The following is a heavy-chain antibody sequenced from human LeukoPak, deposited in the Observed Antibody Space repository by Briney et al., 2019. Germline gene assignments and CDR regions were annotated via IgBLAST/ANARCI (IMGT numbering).Heavy chain of an antibody. CDR1: GFTFSDYY. J-gene: IGHJ5*02. CDR3: ARDRFDP. Sequence: GGSLRLSCAASGFTFSDYYMNWIRQAPGKGLEWVSYLSSSGRTIYYADSVKGRFTISRDNAKNSLYLQMNSLRAEDTAVYYCARDRFDPWGQGTLVTVSS. V-gene: IGHV3-11*04. CDR2: LSSSGRTI.